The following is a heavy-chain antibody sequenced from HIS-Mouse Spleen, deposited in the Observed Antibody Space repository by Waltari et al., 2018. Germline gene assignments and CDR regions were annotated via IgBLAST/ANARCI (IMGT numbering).Heavy chain of an antibody. CDR1: GGSISSYS. J-gene: IGHJ4*02. Sequence: QVQLQESGPGLVKPSETLSLTCTVSGGSISSYSWSWIRQPPGKGLEWIGYIYYSGSTNYNPSLKSRVTISVDTSKNQFSLKLSSMTAADTAVYYCARRVGAKYYFDYWGQGTLVTVSS. D-gene: IGHD1-26*01. CDR3: ARRVGAKYYFDY. CDR2: IYYSGST. V-gene: IGHV4-59*08.